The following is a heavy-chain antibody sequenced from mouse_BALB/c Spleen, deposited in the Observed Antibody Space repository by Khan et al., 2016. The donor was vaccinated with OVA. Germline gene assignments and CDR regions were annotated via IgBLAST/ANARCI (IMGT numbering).Heavy chain of an antibody. CDR1: GFTFSDYG. Sequence: EVELVESGGGLVQPGGSRKLSCAASGFTFSDYGMAWVRQAPGKGPEWVAFVSSLAYNFYYADTVTGRFTISRENAKNTLYLEMSSLRSEDTGMYYSARGGKGGFAYWGQGTLVTVSA. CDR2: VSSLAYNF. J-gene: IGHJ3*01. CDR3: ARGGKGGFAY. V-gene: IGHV5-15*02.